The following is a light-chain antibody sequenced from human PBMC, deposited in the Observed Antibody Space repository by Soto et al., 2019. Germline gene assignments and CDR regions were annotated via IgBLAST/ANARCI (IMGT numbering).Light chain of an antibody. CDR3: QQYEKWPPSIT. V-gene: IGKV3-15*01. Sequence: EIVLTQSPATLSLSPGERATLSCRASQSVSSNLAWYQQKPGQAPRLLIYDASTRATGIPARFSGGGSVTEFTLTISSLQSEDFAVYYCQQYEKWPPSITFGQGTRLEIK. CDR2: DAS. J-gene: IGKJ5*01. CDR1: QSVSSN.